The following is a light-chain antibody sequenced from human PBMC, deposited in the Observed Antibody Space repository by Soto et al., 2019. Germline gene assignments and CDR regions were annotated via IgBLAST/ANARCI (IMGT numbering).Light chain of an antibody. CDR3: QQYNNWPQP. CDR2: GAS. CDR1: QSVSSN. V-gene: IGKV3-15*01. Sequence: EIVMTQSPATLSVTQGERATLSCRASQSVSSNLAWYQQKPGQAPRLLIYGASTRATGIPARFSGSGSGTEFTLTISSLQSEDFAVYYCQQYNNWPQPFGQGTKVDIK. J-gene: IGKJ1*01.